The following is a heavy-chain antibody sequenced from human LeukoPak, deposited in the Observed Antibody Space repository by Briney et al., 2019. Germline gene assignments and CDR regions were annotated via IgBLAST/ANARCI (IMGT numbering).Heavy chain of an antibody. CDR1: GFTFSSYE. V-gene: IGHV3-48*03. D-gene: IGHD5-24*01. CDR2: ISSSGSSI. Sequence: GGSLRLSCAASGFTFSSYEMNWVRQAPGKGREWVSHISSSGSSIYYADSVKGRFTISRDNAKNSLYLQMNSLRAEDTATYYCATGEVKGDGYNFDSWGQGTLVTVSS. J-gene: IGHJ4*02. CDR3: ATGEVKGDGYNFDS.